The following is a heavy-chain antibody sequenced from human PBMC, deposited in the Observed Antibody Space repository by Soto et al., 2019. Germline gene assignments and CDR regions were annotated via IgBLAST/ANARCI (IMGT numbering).Heavy chain of an antibody. V-gene: IGHV2-5*02. J-gene: IGHJ1*01. D-gene: IGHD3-22*01. Sequence: QITLKESGPTLVKPTQTLTLTCTFSGFSLSTSGVGVGWIRQPPGKGLEWLALIYWDDDKRYSPSMKSRLTITKDTSKNHVVLTMTNVDPADTATYYCAHTRAIVVIVAEDEYFQHWGQGTLVTVSS. CDR1: GFSLSTSGVG. CDR3: AHTRAIVVIVAEDEYFQH. CDR2: IYWDDDK.